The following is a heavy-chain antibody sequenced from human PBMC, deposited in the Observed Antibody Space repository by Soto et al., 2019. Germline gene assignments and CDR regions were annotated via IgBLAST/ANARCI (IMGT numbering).Heavy chain of an antibody. J-gene: IGHJ6*02. CDR1: GFSFSDNY. D-gene: IGHD1-1*01. CDR2: IGSSSIYT. V-gene: IGHV3-11*06. Sequence: QVQLVESGGGLVKPGGSLRLSCAASGFSFSDNYMSWIRQAPGKGLEFVSYIGSSSIYTSYADSVKGRFAISRDNAKNSLYLQMNNLRAEDTAVCYCAREGGKQYDYFFGLDVWGQGTTVTVSS. CDR3: AREGGKQYDYFFGLDV.